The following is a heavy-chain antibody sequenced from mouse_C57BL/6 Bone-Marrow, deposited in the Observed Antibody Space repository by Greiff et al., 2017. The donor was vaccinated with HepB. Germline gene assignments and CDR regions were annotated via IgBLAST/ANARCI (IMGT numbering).Heavy chain of an antibody. D-gene: IGHD1-1*01. CDR3: ARPFITTVVGYYYAMDY. J-gene: IGHJ4*01. CDR1: GYTFTSYG. Sequence: VQLQQSGAELARPGASVKLSCKASGYTFTSYGISWVKQRTGQGLEWIGEIYPRSGNTYYNEKFKGKATLTADKSSSTAYMELRSLTSEDSAVYFCARPFITTVVGYYYAMDYWGQGTSVTVSS. CDR2: IYPRSGNT. V-gene: IGHV1-81*01.